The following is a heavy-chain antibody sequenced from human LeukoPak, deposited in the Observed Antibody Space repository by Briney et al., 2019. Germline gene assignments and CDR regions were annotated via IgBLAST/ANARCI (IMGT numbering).Heavy chain of an antibody. J-gene: IGHJ4*02. CDR2: IKSKYDGETT. CDR1: GFTFTNAW. D-gene: IGHD6-13*01. V-gene: IGHV3-15*01. Sequence: GGSLRLSCEASGFTFTNAWMTWVRQAPGKGLEWVGRIKSKYDGETTDYAAPVDGRFTISRDNSKNTLYLQMNSLRAEDTAVYYCASGSGKYSSSWYGEGDYWGQGTLVTVSS. CDR3: ASGSGKYSSSWYGEGDY.